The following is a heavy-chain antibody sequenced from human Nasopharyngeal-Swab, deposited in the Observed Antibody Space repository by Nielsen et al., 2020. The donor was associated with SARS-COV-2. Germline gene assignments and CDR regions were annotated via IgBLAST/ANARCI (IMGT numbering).Heavy chain of an antibody. J-gene: IGHJ6*03. CDR1: GFTFNNYG. CDR3: AKDMSPNTYYYYMDV. V-gene: IGHV3-13*01. D-gene: IGHD3-10*02. Sequence: GESLKISCAASGFTFNNYGMHWVRQDTGKGLEWVSTFRSAGDTYYQGSAKGRFTISRDNAKNSLYLQMNSLRAEDTALYYCAKDMSPNTYYYYMDVWGKGTTVTVSS. CDR2: FRSAGDT.